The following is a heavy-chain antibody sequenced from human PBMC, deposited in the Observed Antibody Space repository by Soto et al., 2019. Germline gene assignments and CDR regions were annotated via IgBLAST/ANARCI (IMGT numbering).Heavy chain of an antibody. CDR2: IKSKTDGGTT. V-gene: IGHV3-15*01. CDR3: TTTLYDFWSGPDYYYYMDV. Sequence: GGSLRLSCAASGFTFSNAWMSWVRQAPGKGLEWVGRIKSKTDGGTTDYAAPVKGRFTISRDDSKNTLYLQMNSLKTEDTAVYYCTTTLYDFWSGPDYYYYMDVWGKGTTVTVSS. CDR1: GFTFSNAW. D-gene: IGHD3-3*01. J-gene: IGHJ6*03.